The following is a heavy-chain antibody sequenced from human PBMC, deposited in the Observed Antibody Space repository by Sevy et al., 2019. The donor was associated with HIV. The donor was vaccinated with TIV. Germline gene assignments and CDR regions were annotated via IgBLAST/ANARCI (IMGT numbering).Heavy chain of an antibody. J-gene: IGHJ6*02. CDR3: ARPTSGLSEYEPLDNARFYGMDV. D-gene: IGHD1-20*01. V-gene: IGHV3-21*01. CDR1: GFTFRSYS. CDR2: VTSSSSFI. Sequence: GGSLRLSCAASGFTFRSYSMNWVRRAPERGLEWVSSVTSSSSFILYADSVKGRFTISRDNAKNSLFLQMNSLRAEDEAVYYCARPTSGLSEYEPLDNARFYGMDVWGQGTTVTVSS.